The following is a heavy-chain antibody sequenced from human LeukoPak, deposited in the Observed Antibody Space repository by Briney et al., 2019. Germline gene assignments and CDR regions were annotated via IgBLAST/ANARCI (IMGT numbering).Heavy chain of an antibody. CDR2: ISDTSNTK. D-gene: IGHD3-22*01. V-gene: IGHV3-48*02. Sequence: PGGSLRLSCAASGFTFSDYSMNWVRQAPGKGLEWVSYISDTSNTKYYADSVKGRFTISRDNAKNSVYLQMNSLRDEDTAVYYCARDSYYDSSGYYPDDAFDIWGQGTMVTVSS. CDR3: ARDSYYDSSGYYPDDAFDI. CDR1: GFTFSDYS. J-gene: IGHJ3*02.